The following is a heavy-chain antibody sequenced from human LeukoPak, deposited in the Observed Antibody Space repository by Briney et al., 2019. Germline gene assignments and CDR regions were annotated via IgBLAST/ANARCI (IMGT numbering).Heavy chain of an antibody. V-gene: IGHV1-8*01. D-gene: IGHD5/OR15-5a*01. CDR1: GYTFTSYD. Sequence: ASVKVSCKASGYTFTSYDINWVRQAPGQGLEWMGWMGARHGYTGSAQRFQGRITMTRDTSISTAYMELSSLTSDDTALYYCARGWISGDVSEYYFEIWGQGTLATVSS. CDR3: ARGWISGDVSEYYFEI. CDR2: MGARHGYT. J-gene: IGHJ4*02.